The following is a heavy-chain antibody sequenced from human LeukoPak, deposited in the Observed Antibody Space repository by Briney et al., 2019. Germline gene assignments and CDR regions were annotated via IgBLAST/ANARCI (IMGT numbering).Heavy chain of an antibody. V-gene: IGHV3-7*04. Sequence: GGSLRLSCEASGFSFRNYWMNWVRQAPGKGLEWVANINQGGSKKHFVGSVEGRFTISRDNAKNALYLQMNSLRAEDTAVYYCARDGQYSSSWYAFDYWGQGTLVTVSS. D-gene: IGHD6-13*01. CDR1: GFSFRNYW. CDR2: INQGGSKK. CDR3: ARDGQYSSSWYAFDY. J-gene: IGHJ4*02.